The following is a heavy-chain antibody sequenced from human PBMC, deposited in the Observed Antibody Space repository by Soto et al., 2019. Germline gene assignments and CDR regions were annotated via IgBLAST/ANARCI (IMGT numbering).Heavy chain of an antibody. Sequence: SVKVSCKASGGTFSSYAISWVRQAPGQGLEWMGGIIPIFGTANYAQKFQGRVTITADKSTSTAYMELSSLRSEDTAVYYCARGSRRAYGPDYWGQGTLVTVSS. J-gene: IGHJ4*02. D-gene: IGHD3-10*01. CDR1: GGTFSSYA. CDR2: IIPIFGTA. V-gene: IGHV1-69*06. CDR3: ARGSRRAYGPDY.